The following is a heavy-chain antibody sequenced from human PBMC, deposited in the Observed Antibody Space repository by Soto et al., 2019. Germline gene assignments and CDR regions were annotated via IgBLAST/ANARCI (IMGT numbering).Heavy chain of an antibody. Sequence: FLRLSCAASGFTFSGSAMHWVRQASGKGLEWVGRIRSKTNSYATAYAASVKGRFTISRDDSKDTAYLQMNSLKTEDTAVYYCTRDPRNYYDSIGSANWFDPWGQGTLVTVSS. CDR2: IRSKTNSYAT. CDR1: GFTFSGSA. J-gene: IGHJ5*02. D-gene: IGHD3-22*01. CDR3: TRDPRNYYDSIGSANWFDP. V-gene: IGHV3-73*01.